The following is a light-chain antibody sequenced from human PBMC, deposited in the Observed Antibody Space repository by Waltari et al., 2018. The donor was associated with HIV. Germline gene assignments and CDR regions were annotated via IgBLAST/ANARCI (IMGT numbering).Light chain of an antibody. CDR2: QDS. V-gene: IGLV3-1*01. Sequence: SYELTQPPSVSVSPGQTASIPCPGDKLGDKYACWYQQKPGQSPVLVIYQDSKRPSGIPERFSGSNSGNTATLTISGTQAMDEADYYCQAWDSSTLWVFGGGTKLTVL. CDR1: KLGDKY. CDR3: QAWDSSTLWV. J-gene: IGLJ3*02.